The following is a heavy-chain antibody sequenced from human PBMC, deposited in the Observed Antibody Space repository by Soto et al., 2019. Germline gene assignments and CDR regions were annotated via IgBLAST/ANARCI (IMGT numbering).Heavy chain of an antibody. J-gene: IGHJ4*02. CDR1: GFNLSHPW. CDR3: TTSDNYGGNSVFDY. D-gene: IGHD4-17*01. CDR2: IKSKTDGGTA. V-gene: IGHV3-15*01. Sequence: EVQLVESGGGLVKPGGSLRLSCVASGFNLSHPWMTWVRQAAGKGLEWVGRIKSKTDGGTADYAAPVKGRATISRDDSKNTVYLQMNSLKTEDTAVYYCTTSDNYGGNSVFDYWGQGTLVTVSS.